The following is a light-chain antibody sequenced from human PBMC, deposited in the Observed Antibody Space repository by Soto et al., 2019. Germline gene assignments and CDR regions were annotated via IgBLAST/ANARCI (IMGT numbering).Light chain of an antibody. CDR2: DDR. CDR1: NIGHKS. Sequence: SYVLTQPPPVSVAPGQTARITCGGDNIGHKSVHWYQQKSGQAPVLVLYDDRDRPSGIPERFSGSNSVNTATLTISRVEAGDEADFYCQVWDSSSDHPVFGGGTKLTVL. CDR3: QVWDSSSDHPV. V-gene: IGLV3-21*02. J-gene: IGLJ3*02.